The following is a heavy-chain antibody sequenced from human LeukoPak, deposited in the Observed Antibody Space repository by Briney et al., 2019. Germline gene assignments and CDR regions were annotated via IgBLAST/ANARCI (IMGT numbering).Heavy chain of an antibody. Sequence: ASVKVSCKASGYTFTAYYMHCVRQAPGQGLEWMGWINPNSGGTNYAQKFQGRVTMTRDTSISTAFMELSRLRSDDTAVYYCAREGAGDGYNFGFDYWGQGTLVTVSS. CDR3: AREGAGDGYNFGFDY. V-gene: IGHV1-2*02. CDR1: GYTFTAYY. J-gene: IGHJ4*02. CDR2: INPNSGGT. D-gene: IGHD5-24*01.